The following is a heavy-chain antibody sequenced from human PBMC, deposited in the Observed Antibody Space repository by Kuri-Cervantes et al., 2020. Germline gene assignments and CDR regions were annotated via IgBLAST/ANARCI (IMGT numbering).Heavy chain of an antibody. Sequence: ASVKVSCKASGYPFTGYAIHWVRQSPGQTLEWTGWISAGNGNTQYSQTFQGRVTLTRDTSASTAYMELSSLRSEDTATYYCARDRGRNLMPYWGQGSLVTVSS. CDR3: ARDRGRNLMPY. J-gene: IGHJ4*02. CDR2: ISAGNGNT. CDR1: GYPFTGYA. D-gene: IGHD2-8*01. V-gene: IGHV1-3*01.